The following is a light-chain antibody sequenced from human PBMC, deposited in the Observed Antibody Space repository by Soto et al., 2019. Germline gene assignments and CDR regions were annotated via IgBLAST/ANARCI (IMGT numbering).Light chain of an antibody. V-gene: IGKV3-20*01. Sequence: EIVLTQSPGTLALSPGEIATLSCRASQSVSSSYLAWYQQKPGQAPRLLIYGASRRATGIPDRFSGSVSGTDVTLTISRLEPEDFAVYYCQQYGSSPYTFGQGTRLEI. CDR1: QSVSSSY. J-gene: IGKJ2*01. CDR3: QQYGSSPYT. CDR2: GAS.